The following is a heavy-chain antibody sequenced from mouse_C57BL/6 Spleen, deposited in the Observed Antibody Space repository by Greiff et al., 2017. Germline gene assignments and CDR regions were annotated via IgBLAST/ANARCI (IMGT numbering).Heavy chain of an antibody. CDR2: INPSNGGT. V-gene: IGHV1-53*01. Sequence: QVQLKQPGTELVKPGASVKLSCKASGYTFTSYWMHWVKQRPGQGLEWIGNINPSNGGTNYNEKFKSKATLTVDKSSSTAYMQLSSLTSEYSAVYCCASGAAQATGDAMDYWGQGTSVTVSS. J-gene: IGHJ4*01. CDR1: GYTFTSYW. CDR3: ASGAAQATGDAMDY. D-gene: IGHD3-2*02.